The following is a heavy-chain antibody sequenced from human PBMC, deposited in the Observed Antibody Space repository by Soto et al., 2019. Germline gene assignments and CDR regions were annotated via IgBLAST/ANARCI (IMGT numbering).Heavy chain of an antibody. J-gene: IGHJ4*02. D-gene: IGHD3-9*01. CDR3: AREPPGHDILTGYYHY. CDR2: ISSSSSTI. V-gene: IGHV3-48*01. CDR1: GFTFSSYS. Sequence: GGSMRVSCAAAGFTFSSYSRNWVRQAPGKGLEWVSYISSSSSTIYYADSVKGRFTISRDNAKNSLYLQMNSLRAEDTAVYYCAREPPGHDILTGYYHYWGQGTLVTVSS.